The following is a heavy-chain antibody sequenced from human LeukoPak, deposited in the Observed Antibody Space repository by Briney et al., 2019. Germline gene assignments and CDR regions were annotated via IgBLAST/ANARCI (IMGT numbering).Heavy chain of an antibody. J-gene: IGHJ4*02. V-gene: IGHV3-23*01. CDR1: GFTFSSYA. Sequence: GGSLRLSCAASGFTFSSYAMSWVRQAPGKGLEWVSTISASGGHTYYTDSVKGRFTIPRDSSKNTLYLQMNGLRAEDTAVYYCAKTYYYDIGGRALGDFWGQGTLVTVSS. CDR3: AKTYYYDIGGRALGDF. D-gene: IGHD3-22*01. CDR2: ISASGGHT.